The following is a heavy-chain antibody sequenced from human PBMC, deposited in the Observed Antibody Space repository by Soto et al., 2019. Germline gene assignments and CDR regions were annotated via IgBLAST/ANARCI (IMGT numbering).Heavy chain of an antibody. V-gene: IGHV3-30*01. CDR3: AGGPSGMDV. J-gene: IGHJ6*02. CDR1: GFTFSSYA. Sequence: PGGSLRLSCAASGFTFSSYAMHWVRQAPGKGLELVAVISYDGSNKYYADSVKSRFTISRDNSKTTLYLQMNSLIAEDTAVYYCAGGPSGMDVWGQWTTVTVSS. CDR2: ISYDGSNK.